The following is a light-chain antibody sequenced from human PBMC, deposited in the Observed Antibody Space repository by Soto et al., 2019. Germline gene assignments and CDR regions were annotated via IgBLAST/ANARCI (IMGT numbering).Light chain of an antibody. V-gene: IGLV2-23*02. CDR3: CSYAVSSIFYV. CDR1: SSDVGNYNL. J-gene: IGLJ1*01. CDR2: EVS. Sequence: QSALTQPASVSGSPGQSITITCTGTSSDVGNYNLVSSYQQHPGKAPKLMIFEVSKRPSGVSNRFSGSKSGNTASLTISGLQAEDEADYYFCSYAVSSIFYVFGNRTKVTVL.